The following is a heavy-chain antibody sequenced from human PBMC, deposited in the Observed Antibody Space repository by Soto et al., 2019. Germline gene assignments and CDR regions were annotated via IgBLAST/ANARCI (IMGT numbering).Heavy chain of an antibody. CDR3: ARSSSGPTPDAFDI. CDR2: ISAYNGNT. Sequence: QVQLVQSGAEVKKPGASVKVSCKASDYTFTNYGISWVRQAPGQGLEWMGWISAYNGNTNYAQKLQGRVTMTPDTSTSTAYMELRSLSSDDTAVYYCARSSSGPTPDAFDIWGQGTMVTVSS. V-gene: IGHV1-18*01. D-gene: IGHD6-19*01. J-gene: IGHJ3*02. CDR1: DYTFTNYG.